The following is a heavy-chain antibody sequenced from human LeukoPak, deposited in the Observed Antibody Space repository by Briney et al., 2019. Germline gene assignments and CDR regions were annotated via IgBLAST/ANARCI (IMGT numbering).Heavy chain of an antibody. CDR3: ATHCSSVSCSLATFDI. CDR1: GFTFSRYW. CDR2: IKQGGSEK. J-gene: IGHJ3*02. V-gene: IGHV3-7*01. Sequence: GGSLRLSCAASGFTFSRYWMSWLRQAPGKEPEWVANIKQGGSEKYYVGSVRGRFTSSRDNARTSLYLQMNSLRAEDTAVYYCATHCSSVSCSLATFDIWGQGTMVTVSS. D-gene: IGHD2-2*01.